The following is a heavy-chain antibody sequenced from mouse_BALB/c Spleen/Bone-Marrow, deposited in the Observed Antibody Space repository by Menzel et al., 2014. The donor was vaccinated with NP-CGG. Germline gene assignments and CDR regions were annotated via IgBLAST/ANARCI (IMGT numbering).Heavy chain of an antibody. V-gene: IGHV14-3*02. CDR1: GFNIKDTY. Sequence: VHVKQSGAELVKPGASVKLSCTASGFNIKDTYMHWVKQRPEQGLEWIGRIDPANGNTKYDPKFQGKATITADTSSNTAYLQLSSLTSEDTAVYYCATMITDWYFDVWGETATVTVSS. D-gene: IGHD2-4*01. CDR3: ATMITDWYFDV. J-gene: IGHJ1*01. CDR2: IDPANGNT.